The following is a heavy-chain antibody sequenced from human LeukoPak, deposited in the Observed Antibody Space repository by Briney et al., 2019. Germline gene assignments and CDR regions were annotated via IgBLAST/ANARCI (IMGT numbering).Heavy chain of an antibody. CDR1: GGSISSGGYY. J-gene: IGHJ3*02. D-gene: IGHD3-22*01. Sequence: SQTLSLTCTVSGGSISSGGYYWSWIRQPPGKGLEWIGYIYHSGSTYYNPSLKSRVTISVDTSKNQFSLKLSSVTAADTAVYYCARNLGITMIVVAHFDAFDIWGQGTMVTVSS. CDR2: IYHSGST. V-gene: IGHV4-30-2*05. CDR3: ARNLGITMIVVAHFDAFDI.